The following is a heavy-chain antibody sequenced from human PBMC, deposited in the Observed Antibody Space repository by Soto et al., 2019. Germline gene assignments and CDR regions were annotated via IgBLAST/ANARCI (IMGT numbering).Heavy chain of an antibody. CDR2: VYSAGTT. J-gene: IGHJ4*02. Sequence: GSLRLSCAASGFTVSSNYMSWVRQAPGKGLEWVSVVYSAGTTYYADSVKGRFTISRDNSKNTLYLQMNSLRAEDTAVYYCARGHYGDYEHYFDYWGQGALVTVSS. V-gene: IGHV3-66*01. CDR1: GFTVSSNY. CDR3: ARGHYGDYEHYFDY. D-gene: IGHD4-17*01.